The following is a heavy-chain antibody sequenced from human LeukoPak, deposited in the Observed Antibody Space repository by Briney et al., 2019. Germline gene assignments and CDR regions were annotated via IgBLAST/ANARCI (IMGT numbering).Heavy chain of an antibody. D-gene: IGHD3-22*01. CDR1: GFTFSSYA. CDR2: ISGSGDST. J-gene: IGHJ4*02. Sequence: GGSLRLSCAASGFTFSSYAMSWVRQAPGKGLEWVSTISGSGDSTFYADSVKGRFTISRDNSKNTLYLQMNSLRGEDTAVYYCAKAKVYYDASGYFYWGQGTLVTVSS. CDR3: AKAKVYYDASGYFY. V-gene: IGHV3-23*01.